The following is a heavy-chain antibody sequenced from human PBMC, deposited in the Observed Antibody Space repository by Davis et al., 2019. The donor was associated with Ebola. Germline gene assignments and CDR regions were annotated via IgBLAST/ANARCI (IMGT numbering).Heavy chain of an antibody. D-gene: IGHD6-19*01. CDR1: GFTFSNFW. Sequence: GESLKISCAASGFTFSNFWMHWVRQVPGKGLVWVSRIDTHGSITNYADSVKGRFTISRDNSKNTLYLQMNSLSADDTAVYYCATCGFCISSSGIDYRGQGTLVTVSS. J-gene: IGHJ4*02. CDR3: ATCGFCISSSGIDY. V-gene: IGHV3-74*01. CDR2: IDTHGSIT.